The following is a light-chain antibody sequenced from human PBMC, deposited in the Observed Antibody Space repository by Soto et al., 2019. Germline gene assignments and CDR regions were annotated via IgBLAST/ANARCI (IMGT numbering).Light chain of an antibody. V-gene: IGLV4-60*02. CDR2: LEGSGSY. CDR1: SGHSSYI. Sequence: QLVLTQSSSASASLGSSVKLTCTLSSGHSSYIIAWHQQQPGKAPRYLMKLEGSGSYNKGSGVPDRFSGSSSGADRYLTISNLQFEDEADYYCETWGSNTQNWVFGGGTKLTVL. CDR3: ETWGSNTQNWV. J-gene: IGLJ3*02.